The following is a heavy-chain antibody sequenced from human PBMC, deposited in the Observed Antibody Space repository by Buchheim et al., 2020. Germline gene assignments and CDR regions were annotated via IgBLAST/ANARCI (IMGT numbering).Heavy chain of an antibody. CDR3: ARDLHYDFWSGYSRAWFDP. D-gene: IGHD3-3*01. CDR1: GYTFTSYY. V-gene: IGHV1-46*03. J-gene: IGHJ5*02. CDR2: INPSGGST. Sequence: QVQLVQSGAEVKKPGASVKVSCKASGYTFTSYYVHWVRQAPGQGLEWMGIINPSGGSTSYAQKFQGRVTMTRDTSTSTVYMELSSLRSEDTAVYYCARDLHYDFWSGYSRAWFDPWGQGTL.